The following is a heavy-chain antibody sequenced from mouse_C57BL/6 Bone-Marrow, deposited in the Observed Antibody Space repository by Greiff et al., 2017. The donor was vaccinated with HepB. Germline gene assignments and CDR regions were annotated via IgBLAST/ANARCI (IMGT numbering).Heavy chain of an antibody. CDR1: GFNIKDDY. CDR2: IDPENGDT. V-gene: IGHV14-4*01. D-gene: IGHD1-1*01. J-gene: IGHJ3*01. Sequence: VQLQQSGAELVRPGASVKLSCTASGFNIKDDYMHWVKQRPEQGLEWIGWIDPENGDTEYASKFQGKATITADKSSSTAYMQLSSLTSEDSAVYYCARLRYYGSSPPFAYWGQGTLVTVSA. CDR3: ARLRYYGSSPPFAY.